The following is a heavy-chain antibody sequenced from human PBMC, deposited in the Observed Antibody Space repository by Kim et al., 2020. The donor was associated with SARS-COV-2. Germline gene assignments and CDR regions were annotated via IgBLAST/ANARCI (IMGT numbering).Heavy chain of an antibody. J-gene: IGHJ4*02. CDR2: ISYSSTYI. Sequence: GSLRLSCAASGFIFSSYTMNWVRQAPGKGLEWVSSISYSSTYIHYADSVKGRFTISRDNAKNSLYLQVNSLRAEDTAIYYCARSRDYGGNSALGYWGQGTLVTVSS. CDR3: ARSRDYGGNSALGY. V-gene: IGHV3-21*01. CDR1: GFIFSSYT. D-gene: IGHD4-17*01.